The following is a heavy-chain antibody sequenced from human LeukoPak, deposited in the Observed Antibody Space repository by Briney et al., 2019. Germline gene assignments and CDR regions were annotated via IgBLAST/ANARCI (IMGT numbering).Heavy chain of an antibody. CDR2: IIPILGIA. Sequence: SVKVSCKASGCTFSSYAISWVRQAPGQGLEWMGMIIPILGIANYAQKFQGRVTITAAKSTSTAYMERSSLRSEDPALYYWARTSRARRLPYYFDYWGQGTLVTVSS. J-gene: IGHJ4*02. CDR3: ARTSRARRLPYYFDY. V-gene: IGHV1-69*04. D-gene: IGHD5-18*01. CDR1: GCTFSSYA.